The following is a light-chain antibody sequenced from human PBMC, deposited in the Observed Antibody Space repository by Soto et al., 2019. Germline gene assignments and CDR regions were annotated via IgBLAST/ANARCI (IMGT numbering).Light chain of an antibody. J-gene: IGKJ1*01. Sequence: DIQMTQSPSTLSASVGDRVTLTCRASQSISSWLAWFQQKPGKAPKLLIYKASSLESGVPSRFSGSGSGTEFTLTISSLQPDDFATYYCQQYNIYPWTFGQGTKVDIK. CDR3: QQYNIYPWT. CDR1: QSISSW. V-gene: IGKV1-5*03. CDR2: KAS.